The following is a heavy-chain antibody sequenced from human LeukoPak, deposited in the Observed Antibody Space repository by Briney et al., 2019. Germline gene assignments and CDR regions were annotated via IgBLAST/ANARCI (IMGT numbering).Heavy chain of an antibody. CDR3: TKETRGSYSDY. V-gene: IGHV3-30*02. CDR2: ISYDGSNR. J-gene: IGHJ4*02. CDR1: GFTFSSSG. Sequence: GGSLRLSCAASGFTFSSSGMHWVRQAPSKGLEWVAFISYDGSNRYYADSVKGRFTISRDNSKNTLYLQMNSLRAEDTAVYYCTKETRGSYSDYWGQRTLVTVSS. D-gene: IGHD5-12*01.